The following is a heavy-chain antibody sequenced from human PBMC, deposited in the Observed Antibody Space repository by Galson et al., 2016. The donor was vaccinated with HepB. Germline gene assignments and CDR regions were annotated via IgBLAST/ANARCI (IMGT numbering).Heavy chain of an antibody. CDR2: IYHTGST. D-gene: IGHD2-2*01. J-gene: IGHJ5*02. CDR3: ARDGAEGVPAASGLNWLDP. V-gene: IGHV4-59*01. Sequence: SETLSLTCTVSGGSITSYYWNWIRQPPGKGLEWIGHIYHTGSTNYNPSLRSRVTISLDMSKNQFYLKLRSVTAADTAVYYCARDGAEGVPAASGLNWLDPWGQGTLVTVSS. CDR1: GGSITSYY.